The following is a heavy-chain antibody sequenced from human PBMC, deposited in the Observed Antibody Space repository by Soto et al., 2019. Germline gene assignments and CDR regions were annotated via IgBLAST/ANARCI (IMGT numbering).Heavy chain of an antibody. Sequence: QVQLVQSGAEVKKPGASVKVSCKASGYTFTNYGIHWVRQAPGQRLEWMGWINAGNGNTKYSQNFQGRVTITRDTSASTAYMELSGLRSEDTAVFYCARSGYSSGWYHWYFDLWGRGTLVTVSS. CDR1: GYTFTNYG. CDR3: ARSGYSSGWYHWYFDL. J-gene: IGHJ2*01. CDR2: INAGNGNT. V-gene: IGHV1-3*01. D-gene: IGHD6-19*01.